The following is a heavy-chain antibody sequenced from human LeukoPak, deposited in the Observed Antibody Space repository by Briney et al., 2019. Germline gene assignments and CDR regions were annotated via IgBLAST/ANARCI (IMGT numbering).Heavy chain of an antibody. J-gene: IGHJ4*02. CDR1: GFTFGSHA. CDR2: IFGSGGSP. D-gene: IGHD1-26*01. Sequence: PGGSLRLSCEASGFTFGSHAMYWVRQAPGKGLEWVAGIFGSGGSPHYADPVKGRFTISRDNAKNTLYLQMNSLRADDTAVYYCARGGSGSYFRGLDYWGQGTLVTVSS. CDR3: ARGGSGSYFRGLDY. V-gene: IGHV3-23*01.